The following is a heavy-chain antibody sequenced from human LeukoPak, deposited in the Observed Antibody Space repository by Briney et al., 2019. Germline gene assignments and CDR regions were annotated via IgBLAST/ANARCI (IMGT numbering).Heavy chain of an antibody. CDR3: VKAAGSWYGYFDY. D-gene: IGHD6-13*01. V-gene: IGHV3-64D*06. CDR1: GFTFSNYA. CDR2: ISDNGGNT. J-gene: IGHJ4*02. Sequence: PGWSLRLSCSASGFTFSNYAIHWVRHAPGKRLEYVSTISDNGGNTNYADSVKGRFTISRDNSKNTLYLQMSSLRPEDTAVYYCVKAAGSWYGYFDYWGQGTLVTVSS.